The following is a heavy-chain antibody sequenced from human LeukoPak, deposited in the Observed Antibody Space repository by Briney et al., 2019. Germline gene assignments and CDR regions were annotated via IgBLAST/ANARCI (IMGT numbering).Heavy chain of an antibody. J-gene: IGHJ4*02. Sequence: GALRLSCSASGFTFSSYAMHWVRQAPGKGLEWVSVIYSGGSTYYADSVKGRFTISRDNSKNTLYLQMNSLRAEDTAVYYCARAGVGEGFDYWGQGTLVTVSS. V-gene: IGHV3-53*01. CDR3: ARAGVGEGFDY. CDR1: GFTFSSYA. D-gene: IGHD1-26*01. CDR2: IYSGGST.